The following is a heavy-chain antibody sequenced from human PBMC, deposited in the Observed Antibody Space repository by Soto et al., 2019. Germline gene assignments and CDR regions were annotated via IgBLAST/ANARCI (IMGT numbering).Heavy chain of an antibody. V-gene: IGHV1-69*13. J-gene: IGHJ6*02. CDR2: IIPIFGTA. CDR3: ARDREYDSSGYYYGTGYYYYGMDV. D-gene: IGHD3-22*01. Sequence: SVKVTCKASGGTFSSYAISWVRQAPGQGLEWMGGIIPIFGTANYAQKFQGRVTITADESTSTAYMELSSLRSEDTAVYYCARDREYDSSGYYYGTGYYYYGMDVWGQGTTVTVSS. CDR1: GGTFSSYA.